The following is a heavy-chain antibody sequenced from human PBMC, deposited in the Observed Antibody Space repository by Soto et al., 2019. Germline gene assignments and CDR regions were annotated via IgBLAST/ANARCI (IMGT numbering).Heavy chain of an antibody. D-gene: IGHD3-22*01. CDR1: GGSFSGYY. CDR3: ARGVSRVVVNKDWFDP. V-gene: IGHV4-34*01. Sequence: SETLSLTCAVYGGSFSGYYWSWIRQPPGKGLEWIGEINHSGSTNYNPSLKSRVTISVDTSKNQFSLKLSSVTAADTAVYYCARGVSRVVVNKDWFDPWGQGTLVTVSS. J-gene: IGHJ5*02. CDR2: INHSGST.